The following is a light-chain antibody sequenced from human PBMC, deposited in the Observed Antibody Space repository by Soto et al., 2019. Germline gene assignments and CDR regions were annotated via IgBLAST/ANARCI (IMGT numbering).Light chain of an antibody. CDR1: QYISRW. Sequence: DIQMTPSPSTLSASVGDRVTITCRASQYISRWLAWYQQKPGKAPKVLIYDTSTLESGVPSRFSGSGSGTEFTLTISSLQPDDLATYYCQQYNTLWTFGQGTKVDI. J-gene: IGKJ1*01. CDR3: QQYNTLWT. V-gene: IGKV1-5*01. CDR2: DTS.